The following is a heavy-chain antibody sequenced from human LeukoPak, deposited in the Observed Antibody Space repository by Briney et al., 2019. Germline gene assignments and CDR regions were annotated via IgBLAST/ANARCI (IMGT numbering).Heavy chain of an antibody. J-gene: IGHJ4*02. V-gene: IGHV1-69*05. Sequence: ASVKVSCKASGGTFSSYAISWVRQAPGQGLEWMGRIIPIFGTANYAQKFQGRVTITTDESTSTAYMELSSLRSKDTAVYYCAATTVTTIDYWGQGTLVTVSS. CDR2: IIPIFGTA. D-gene: IGHD4-17*01. CDR1: GGTFSSYA. CDR3: AATTVTTIDY.